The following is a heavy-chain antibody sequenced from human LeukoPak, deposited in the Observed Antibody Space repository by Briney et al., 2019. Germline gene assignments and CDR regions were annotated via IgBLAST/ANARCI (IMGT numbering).Heavy chain of an antibody. CDR2: ISGSGDST. V-gene: IGHV3-23*01. J-gene: IGHJ1*01. Sequence: GGSLRLSCAASEFSFSLYAMNWVRQAPGKGLEWVSSISGSGDSTFYSDSVKGRFTISRDNSKNTLYLQMNSLRVEDTAAYYCARDNGVEYLQHWGQGTLVTVSS. CDR3: ARDNGVEYLQH. D-gene: IGHD3-10*01. CDR1: EFSFSLYA.